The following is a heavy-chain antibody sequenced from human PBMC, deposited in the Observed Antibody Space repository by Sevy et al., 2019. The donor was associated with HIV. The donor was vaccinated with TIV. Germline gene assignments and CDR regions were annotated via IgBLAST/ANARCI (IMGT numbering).Heavy chain of an antibody. J-gene: IGHJ4*02. CDR3: AREYHGDYLYYFDS. CDR1: GFTVSTNY. V-gene: IGHV3-53*01. CDR2: IYSGGNT. D-gene: IGHD4-17*01. Sequence: GGSLRLSCAASGFTVSTNYMSWDRQAPGKGLEWVSVIYSGGNTYYADPVKGRFTISRDKSKNTLYLQMNTLTPEDTAMYYCAREYHGDYLYYFDSWGQGTLVTVSS.